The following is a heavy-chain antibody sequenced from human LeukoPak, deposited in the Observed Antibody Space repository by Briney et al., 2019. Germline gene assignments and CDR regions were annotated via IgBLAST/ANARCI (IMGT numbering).Heavy chain of an antibody. CDR3: AKPVVVVDLNAFDI. CDR2: ISWNSGSI. D-gene: IGHD2-21*01. J-gene: IGHJ3*02. V-gene: IGHV3-9*01. Sequence: QTGGSLRLSCAASGFTFDDYAMHWVRQAPGKGLEWVSGISWNSGSIGYADSVKGRFTISRDNAKNSLYLQMNSLRAEDTALYYCAKPVVVVDLNAFDIWGQGTMVTVSS. CDR1: GFTFDDYA.